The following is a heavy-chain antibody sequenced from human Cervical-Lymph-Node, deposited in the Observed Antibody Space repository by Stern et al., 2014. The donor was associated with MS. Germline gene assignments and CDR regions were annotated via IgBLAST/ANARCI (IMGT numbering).Heavy chain of an antibody. CDR1: GYTFTSYT. V-gene: IGHV1-3*01. Sequence: QVQLVQSGAEVGEPGASMKVSCEASGYTFTSYTIHWLRKAPGHSLEWMEWINAGNGNTTYSQKSQGRVTITRDTPGSQAYMDVSSLRSEDTALYYCARDPGGGGLDYWGQGTLVTVSS. CDR2: INAGNGNT. CDR3: ARDPGGGGLDY. J-gene: IGHJ4*02. D-gene: IGHD3-16*01.